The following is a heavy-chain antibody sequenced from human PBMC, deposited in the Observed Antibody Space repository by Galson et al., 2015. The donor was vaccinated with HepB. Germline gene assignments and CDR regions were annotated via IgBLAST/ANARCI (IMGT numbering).Heavy chain of an antibody. D-gene: IGHD6-13*01. V-gene: IGHV3-30-3*01. CDR3: ARQYHSSSHQHDAFDI. CDR2: ISYDGSNK. Sequence: SLRLSCAASGFTFSSYAMHRVRQAPGKGLEWVAVISYDGSNKYYADSVKGRFTISRDNSKNTLYLQMNSLRAEDTAVYYCARQYHSSSHQHDAFDIWGQGTMVTVSS. CDR1: GFTFSSYA. J-gene: IGHJ3*02.